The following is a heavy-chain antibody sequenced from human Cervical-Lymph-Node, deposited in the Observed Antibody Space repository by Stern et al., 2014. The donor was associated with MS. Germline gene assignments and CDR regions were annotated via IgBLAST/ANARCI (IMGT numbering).Heavy chain of an antibody. D-gene: IGHD6-19*01. J-gene: IGHJ4*02. CDR3: ARVAGIAVAIDS. CDR1: GGSISSSNW. CDR2: IYHSGSP. Sequence: QVQLQESGPGLVKPSGTLSLTCAVSGGSISSSNWWSWVRQPPGKGLEWFVEIYHSGSPKYSPALKRRVSISIAKSKNQFSLKLGSVTAADTAVYYCARVAGIAVAIDSWGQGTLVTVSS. V-gene: IGHV4-4*02.